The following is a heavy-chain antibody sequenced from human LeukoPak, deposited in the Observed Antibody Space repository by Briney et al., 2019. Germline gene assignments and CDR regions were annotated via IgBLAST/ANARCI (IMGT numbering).Heavy chain of an antibody. Sequence: SETLSLTCTVSGGSISSYYWSWIRQPPGKRLGWIGYIYYSGSTNYNPSLKSRVTISVDTSKNQFSLKLSSVTAADTAVYYCARLSSPYYYYYMDVWGKGTTVTVSS. CDR2: IYYSGST. CDR1: GGSISSYY. CDR3: ARLSSPYYYYYMDV. V-gene: IGHV4-59*01. J-gene: IGHJ6*03.